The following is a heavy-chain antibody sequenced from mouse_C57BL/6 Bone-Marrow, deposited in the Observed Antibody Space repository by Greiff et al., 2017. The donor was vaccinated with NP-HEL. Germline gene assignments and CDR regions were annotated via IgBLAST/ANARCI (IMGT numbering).Heavy chain of an antibody. CDR1: GFTFNTYA. CDR2: IRSKSSNYAT. D-gene: IGHD3-2*02. Sequence: EVQGVESGGGLVQPKGSLKLSCAASGFTFNTYAMHWVRQAPGKGLEWVARIRSKSSNYATYYADSVKDRFTISRDDSQSMLYLQMNNLKTEDTAMYYCVRSERRQLRLFYYAMDYWGQGTSVTVSS. J-gene: IGHJ4*01. V-gene: IGHV10-3*01. CDR3: VRSERRQLRLFYYAMDY.